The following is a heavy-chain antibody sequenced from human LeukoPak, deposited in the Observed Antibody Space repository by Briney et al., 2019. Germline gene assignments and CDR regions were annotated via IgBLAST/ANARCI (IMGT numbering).Heavy chain of an antibody. D-gene: IGHD3-10*01. CDR1: GGSISSYY. CDR3: ARGGYYGSGNDFRFDP. CDR2: IYYSGST. V-gene: IGHV4-59*01. J-gene: IGHJ5*02. Sequence: PSETLSLTCTVSGGSISSYYWSWIRQPPGKGLEWMGDIYYSGSTNYNPSLKSRVTISVDTSKNQFSLKLTSVTAADTAVYFCARGGYYGSGNDFRFDPWGQGTLVTVSS.